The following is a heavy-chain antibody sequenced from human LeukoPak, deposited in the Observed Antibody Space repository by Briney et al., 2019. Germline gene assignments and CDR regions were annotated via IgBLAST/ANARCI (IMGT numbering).Heavy chain of an antibody. CDR3: ARGVAVAGPFVF. J-gene: IGHJ4*02. D-gene: IGHD6-19*01. V-gene: IGHV4-4*02. CDR1: GGSISSSNW. CDR2: IYHSGST. Sequence: PSETLSLTCAVSGGSISSSNWRSWVRPPPGKGLEWSGEIYHSGSTNYKQSLQSRVTISVDKSKNQFSVELRSVTAADTAVYYCARGVAVAGPFVFWGEGTLVTVSS.